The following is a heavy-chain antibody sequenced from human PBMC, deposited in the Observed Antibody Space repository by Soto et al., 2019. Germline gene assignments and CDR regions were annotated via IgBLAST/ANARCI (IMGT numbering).Heavy chain of an antibody. CDR1: GLTFSSYG. Sequence: PGGSLRLSCAGSGLTFSSYGMHWVRQAPGKGLEWVAVIWYDGSRKFYADSVKGRFTISRDNSKNTLFLQMDSLRADDTAVYYCARDKLDRIKPRETSYFDCRGQGTLLTVPS. D-gene: IGHD1-20*01. V-gene: IGHV3-33*01. CDR3: ARDKLDRIKPRETSYFDC. CDR2: IWYDGSRK. J-gene: IGHJ4*02.